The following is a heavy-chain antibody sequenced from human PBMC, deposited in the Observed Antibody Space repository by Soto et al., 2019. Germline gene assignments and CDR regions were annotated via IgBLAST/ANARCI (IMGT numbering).Heavy chain of an antibody. D-gene: IGHD6-13*01. Sequence: PSETLSLTCAVYGGSFSGYYWSWIRQPPGKGLEWIGEINHSGSTDYNPSLKSRVTISVDTSKNQFSLKLSSVTAADTAVYYCARRRVEQHLSKGDYYYYMDVWGKGTTVTVSS. CDR1: GGSFSGYY. V-gene: IGHV4-34*01. J-gene: IGHJ6*03. CDR2: INHSGST. CDR3: ARRRVEQHLSKGDYYYYMDV.